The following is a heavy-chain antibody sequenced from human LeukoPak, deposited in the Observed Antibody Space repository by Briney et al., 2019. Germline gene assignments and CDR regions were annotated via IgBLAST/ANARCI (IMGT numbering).Heavy chain of an antibody. J-gene: IGHJ4*02. D-gene: IGHD6-19*01. Sequence: PSETLSLTCTVSGDSIATSYWSWIRQPAGKALEWIGRFYPSGSTDYNPFLKSRVTMLVDTSNNQFSLRLNSVTAADTAVYYCARGAGPFDYWGQGTLVTVSS. CDR2: FYPSGST. CDR3: ARGAGPFDY. V-gene: IGHV4-4*07. CDR1: GDSIATSY.